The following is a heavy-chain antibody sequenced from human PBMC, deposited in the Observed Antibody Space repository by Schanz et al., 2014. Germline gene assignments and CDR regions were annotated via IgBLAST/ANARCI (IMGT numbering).Heavy chain of an antibody. CDR3: ARPSSVVGITGWFDT. D-gene: IGHD3-22*01. J-gene: IGHJ5*02. CDR1: GTSITSSTYY. V-gene: IGHV4-39*01. CDR2: ISYSGNT. Sequence: QLQLRESGPGLVKPSETLSLICSVSGTSITSSTYYWGWIRQPPGKGPEWIGSISYSGNTYYTPSLKSRVTISLDPSKNQFSLKLTSVTAADTAVYYCARPSSVVGITGWFDTWGQGTLVTVSS.